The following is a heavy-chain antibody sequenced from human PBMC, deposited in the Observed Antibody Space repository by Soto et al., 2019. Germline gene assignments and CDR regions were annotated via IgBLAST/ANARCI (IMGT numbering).Heavy chain of an antibody. V-gene: IGHV3-74*01. CDR3: ARDTNGLPY. CDR1: GFTFSSHW. CDR2: INGDGSST. D-gene: IGHD2-8*01. Sequence: GALRLSCAASGFTFSSHWMHWVRQAPGKGLVWVSRINGDGSSTSYADSVKGRFTISRDNAKNTLYLQMNSLGADDTAVYYCARDTNGLPYWDQRTLVTVSS. J-gene: IGHJ4*02.